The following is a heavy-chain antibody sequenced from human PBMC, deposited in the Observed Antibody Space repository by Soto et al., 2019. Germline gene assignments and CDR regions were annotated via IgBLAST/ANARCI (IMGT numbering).Heavy chain of an antibody. Sequence: ASVKVSCKASGGTFSSYAISWVRQAPGRGLEWMGGIIPIFGTANYAQKFQGRVTITADESTSTAYMELSSLRSEDTAVYYCAKGYCSSTSCYPLDVWGQGTTVTVSS. CDR2: IIPIFGTA. CDR1: GGTFSSYA. CDR3: AKGYCSSTSCYPLDV. J-gene: IGHJ6*02. V-gene: IGHV1-69*13. D-gene: IGHD2-2*01.